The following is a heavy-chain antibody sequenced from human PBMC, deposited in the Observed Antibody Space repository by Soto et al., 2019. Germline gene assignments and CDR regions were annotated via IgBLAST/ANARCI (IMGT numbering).Heavy chain of an antibody. V-gene: IGHV4-61*01. CDR1: GGSFKSGSYS. J-gene: IGHJ4*02. D-gene: IGHD3-3*01. CDR2: VYHTGRT. Sequence: QVQLQESGPGLVKPSETLSLTCTVSGGSFKSGSYSWSWIRQPPGKGLEWIGYVYHTGRTSYNPSLKSRVSMSMDTSKNQCSLNLDSVTAADTAVYFCARDFAYFDSWGQGTLVTVSS. CDR3: ARDFAYFDS.